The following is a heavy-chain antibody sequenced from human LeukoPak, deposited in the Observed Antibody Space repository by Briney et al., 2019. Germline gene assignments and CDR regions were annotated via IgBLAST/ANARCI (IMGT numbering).Heavy chain of an antibody. CDR3: ARGGDGYYFDS. D-gene: IGHD5-24*01. Sequence: GGSLRLSCAASGFTFNTKWMTWVRQPPGKGLEWVANINEDESEKYYVDSVKGRFTITRVNAEKSLYLQMNSLRAEDTAVYYCARGGDGYYFDSWGQGTLVTVSS. V-gene: IGHV3-7*01. CDR2: INEDESEK. J-gene: IGHJ4*02. CDR1: GFTFNTKW.